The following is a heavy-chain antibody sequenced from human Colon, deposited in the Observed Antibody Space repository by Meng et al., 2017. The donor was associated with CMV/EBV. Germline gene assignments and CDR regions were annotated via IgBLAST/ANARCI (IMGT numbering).Heavy chain of an antibody. D-gene: IGHD4/OR15-4a*01. V-gene: IGHV4-59*11. Sequence: SETLSLTCSVSGGSIRTHFWNWIRQAPGKRPEWIAYIYYTGKTNSNPSLKGRVSISLDTSKNQLSLNLDSVTAADTAGYYCAREDYGVGSFDYWGQGIMVTVSS. J-gene: IGHJ4*02. CDR1: GGSIRTHF. CDR2: IYYTGKT. CDR3: AREDYGVGSFDY.